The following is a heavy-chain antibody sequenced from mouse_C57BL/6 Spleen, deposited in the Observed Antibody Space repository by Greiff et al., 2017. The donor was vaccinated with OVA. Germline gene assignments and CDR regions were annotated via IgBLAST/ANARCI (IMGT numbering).Heavy chain of an antibody. J-gene: IGHJ1*03. Sequence: EVKVVESEGGLVQPGSSMKLSCTASGFTFSDYYMAWVRQVPEKGLEWVANINYDGSSTYYLDSLKSRFIISRDNAKNILYLQMSSLKSEDTATYYCAREDGYYVGNWYFDVWGTGTTVTVSS. D-gene: IGHD2-3*01. CDR2: INYDGSST. CDR1: GFTFSDYY. CDR3: AREDGYYVGNWYFDV. V-gene: IGHV5-16*01.